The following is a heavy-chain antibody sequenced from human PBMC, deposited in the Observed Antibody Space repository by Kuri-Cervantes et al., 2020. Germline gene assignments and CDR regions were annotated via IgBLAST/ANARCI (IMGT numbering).Heavy chain of an antibody. D-gene: IGHD4-17*01. Sequence: GESLKISCAASGFTFSSYSMNWVRQAPGKGLEWVSVIYSGGSTYYADSVKGRFTISRDNSKNTLYLQMNSLRAEDTAVYYCARDPTVTTWWDAFDIWGQGTMVTVSS. CDR3: ARDPTVTTWWDAFDI. CDR1: GFTFSSYS. CDR2: IYSGGST. J-gene: IGHJ3*02. V-gene: IGHV3-66*02.